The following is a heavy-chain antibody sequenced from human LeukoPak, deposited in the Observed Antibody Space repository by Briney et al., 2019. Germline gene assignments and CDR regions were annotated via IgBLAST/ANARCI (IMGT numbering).Heavy chain of an antibody. Sequence: GGSLRLSCAASGFTFSSYAMHWVRQAPGKGLEWVAVISYDGSNKYYADSVKGRFTISRDNSKNTLCLQMNSLRAEDTAVYYCARDYGYYYGSGSYYIPDWGQGTLVTVSS. D-gene: IGHD3-10*01. CDR1: GFTFSSYA. CDR2: ISYDGSNK. CDR3: ARDYGYYYGSGSYYIPD. J-gene: IGHJ4*02. V-gene: IGHV3-30-3*01.